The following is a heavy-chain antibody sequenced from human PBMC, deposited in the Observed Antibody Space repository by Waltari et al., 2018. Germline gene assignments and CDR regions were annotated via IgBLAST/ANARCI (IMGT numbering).Heavy chain of an antibody. CDR2: INAGNGNT. J-gene: IGHJ4*02. V-gene: IGHV1-3*01. D-gene: IGHD6-19*01. CDR3: ATSSGWFTSFDY. Sequence: QVQLVQSGAEVKKPGASVKVSCKASGYTFTSYAMHWVRQAPGQRLEWMGWINAGNGNTKYSQKFQGRVTITRDTSASTAYMELSSPRSEDTAVYYCATSSGWFTSFDYWGQGTLVTVSS. CDR1: GYTFTSYA.